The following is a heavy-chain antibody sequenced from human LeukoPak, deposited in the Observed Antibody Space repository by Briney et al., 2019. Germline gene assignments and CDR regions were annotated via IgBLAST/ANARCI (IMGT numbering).Heavy chain of an antibody. D-gene: IGHD6-19*01. CDR2: IWYDGSNK. CDR1: GFTFSSYG. J-gene: IGHJ6*02. CDR3: ARDFTELAGAGAYYYYGMDV. Sequence: GRSLRLSCAASGFTFSSYGMHWVRQAPGKGLEWVAVIWYDGSNKYYADSVKGRFTISRDNSKNTLYLQMNSLRAEDTAVYYCARDFTELAGAGAYYYYGMDVWGQGTKVTVSS. V-gene: IGHV3-33*01.